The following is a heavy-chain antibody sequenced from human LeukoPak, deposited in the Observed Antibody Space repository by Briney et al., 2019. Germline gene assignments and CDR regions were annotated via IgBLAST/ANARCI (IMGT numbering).Heavy chain of an antibody. J-gene: IGHJ4*02. Sequence: PGGSLRLSCAASGFTFRSYWMSWVRQAPGKGLEWVANMKLDGSEEYYVDSVKGRFTISSDNAKNSLYLQMNSLRVDDTAVYYCAKALLNGIFDYWGQGTLVTVSS. CDR3: AKALLNGIFDY. V-gene: IGHV3-7*03. CDR2: MKLDGSEE. CDR1: GFTFRSYW.